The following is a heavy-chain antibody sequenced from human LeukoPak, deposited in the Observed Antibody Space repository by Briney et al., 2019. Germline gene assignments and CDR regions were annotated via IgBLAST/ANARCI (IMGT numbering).Heavy chain of an antibody. V-gene: IGHV3-53*01. J-gene: IGHJ3*02. CDR1: GFTVSSNY. CDR2: IYSGGST. Sequence: PGGSLRLSCAASGFTVSSNYMSWVRQAPGKGLEWVSVIYSGGSTYYADSVKGRFTISRDNSKNTLYLRMNSLRAEDTAVYYCASVYSSSYAFDIWGQGTMVTVSS. CDR3: ASVYSSSYAFDI. D-gene: IGHD6-13*01.